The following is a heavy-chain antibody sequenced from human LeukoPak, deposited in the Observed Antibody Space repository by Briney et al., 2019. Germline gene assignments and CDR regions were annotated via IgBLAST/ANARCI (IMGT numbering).Heavy chain of an antibody. CDR2: ISYDGSNK. Sequence: GGSLRLSCAASGFTFSSYAMHWVRQAPGKGLEWVAVISYDGSNKYYADSVKGRFTISRDNSKNTLYLQMNSLRAEDTAVCYCARDEDIVVVPAAPDYWGQGTLVTVSS. CDR1: GFTFSSYA. D-gene: IGHD2-2*01. V-gene: IGHV3-30*04. CDR3: ARDEDIVVVPAAPDY. J-gene: IGHJ4*02.